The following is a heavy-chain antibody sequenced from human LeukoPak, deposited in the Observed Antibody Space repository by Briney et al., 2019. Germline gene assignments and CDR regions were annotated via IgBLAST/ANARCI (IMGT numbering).Heavy chain of an antibody. D-gene: IGHD3-22*01. CDR1: GYTFTGYY. CDR2: INPNSGGT. Sequence: ASVKVSCKASGYTFTGYYMHWVRQAPGQGLEWMGWINPNSGGTNYAQKFQGRVTMTRDTSISTAYMELSRLRSDDTAVYYCARDLYYYDSSGLGGDNYWGQGTLVTVSS. V-gene: IGHV1-2*02. CDR3: ARDLYYYDSSGLGGDNY. J-gene: IGHJ4*02.